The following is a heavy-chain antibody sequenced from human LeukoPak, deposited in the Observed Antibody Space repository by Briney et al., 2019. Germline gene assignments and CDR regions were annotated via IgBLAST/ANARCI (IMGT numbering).Heavy chain of an antibody. CDR2: INSDGSST. D-gene: IGHD3-22*01. CDR1: GFTFSSYW. CDR3: ASNYYDSSPNAFDI. Sequence: PGGSLRLSCAASGFTFSSYWMHWVRQAPGKGLVWVSRINSDGSSTSYADSVEGRFTISRDNAKNTPYLQMNSLRAEDTAVYYCASNYYDSSPNAFDIWGQGTMVTVSS. V-gene: IGHV3-74*01. J-gene: IGHJ3*02.